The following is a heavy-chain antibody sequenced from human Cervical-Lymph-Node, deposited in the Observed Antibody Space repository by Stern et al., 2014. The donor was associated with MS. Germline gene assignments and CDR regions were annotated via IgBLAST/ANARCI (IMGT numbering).Heavy chain of an antibody. CDR3: ARGSDT. D-gene: IGHD2-15*01. J-gene: IGHJ5*02. V-gene: IGHV3-7*01. CDR2: IKEDGSET. Sequence: VQLVQSGGGLVQPGGSLRLSCAASGFTFSSYWMNWVRQAPGKGLEWVANIKEDGSETYYGDSVKGRFTISRDNAKNSLYLQMNSLRAEDAAVYYCARGSDTWGQGTLVTVSS. CDR1: GFTFSSYW.